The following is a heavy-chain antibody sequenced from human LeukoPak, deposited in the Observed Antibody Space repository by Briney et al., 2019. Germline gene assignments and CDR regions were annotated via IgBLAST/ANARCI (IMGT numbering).Heavy chain of an antibody. CDR3: ARHGKWNYDY. J-gene: IGHJ4*02. CDR2: IKQDGSEK. CDR1: GFTFSSYT. D-gene: IGHD1-7*01. Sequence: GGSLRLSCAASGFTFSSYTMSWVRQAPGKGLEWVAHIKQDGSEKYYVDSVKGRFTISRDNAKNSLYLQMNSLRVEDSAVYYCARHGKWNYDYWGQGTLVTVSS. V-gene: IGHV3-7*01.